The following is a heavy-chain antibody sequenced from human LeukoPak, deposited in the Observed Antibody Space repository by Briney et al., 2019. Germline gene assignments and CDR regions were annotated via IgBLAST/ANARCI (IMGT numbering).Heavy chain of an antibody. CDR2: INHSGST. V-gene: IGHV4-34*01. CDR3: ASSGWELPNTFDY. CDR1: GGSFSGYY. Sequence: SETLSLTCAVYGGSFSGYYWSWIRQPPGKGLEWIGEINHSGSTNYNPSPKSRVTISVDTSKNQFSLKLSSVTAADTAVYYCASSGWELPNTFDYWGQGTLVTVSS. D-gene: IGHD1-26*01. J-gene: IGHJ4*02.